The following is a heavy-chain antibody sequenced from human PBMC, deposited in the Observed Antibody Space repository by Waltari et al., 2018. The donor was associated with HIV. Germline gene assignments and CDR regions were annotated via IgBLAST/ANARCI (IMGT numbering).Heavy chain of an antibody. Sequence: EVQLVESGGGLVQPGGSLRLSCAVSGFSFSSYWMSWVRQAQGKGLEWVGNIKQDGSEKYYVDSVKGRFNISRDNAKNSLYLQMNSLRDEDTAVYYCARDPGGADAFDFWGQGTMVTVSS. CDR1: GFSFSSYW. D-gene: IGHD3-16*01. V-gene: IGHV3-7*01. CDR2: IKQDGSEK. J-gene: IGHJ3*01. CDR3: ARDPGGADAFDF.